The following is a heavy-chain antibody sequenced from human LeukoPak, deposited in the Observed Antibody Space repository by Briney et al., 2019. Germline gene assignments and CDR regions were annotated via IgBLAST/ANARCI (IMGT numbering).Heavy chain of an antibody. Sequence: SETLSLNCNVPGGSISTSGYFWGWIRQPPGKGLEWIGSISYSGSTYYNPSLKSRVTISVDMSKDQFSLKLNSVTAADTAVYYCARGLNYAFDYWGQGPLVTVSS. CDR1: GGSISTSGYF. J-gene: IGHJ4*02. CDR2: ISYSGST. CDR3: ARGLNYAFDY. V-gene: IGHV4-39*07. D-gene: IGHD4-11*01.